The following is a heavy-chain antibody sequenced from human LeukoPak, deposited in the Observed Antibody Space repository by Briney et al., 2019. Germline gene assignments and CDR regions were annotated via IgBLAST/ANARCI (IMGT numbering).Heavy chain of an antibody. CDR3: ARANGDYVDY. D-gene: IGHD4-17*01. Sequence: GSLRLSCAASGFTFSSYAMSWVRQAPGKGLVWVSAISGSGGSTYYADSVKGRFTISRDNAKNSLYLQMNSLRAEDTAVYYCARANGDYVDYWGQGTLVTVSS. V-gene: IGHV3-23*01. J-gene: IGHJ4*02. CDR2: ISGSGGST. CDR1: GFTFSSYA.